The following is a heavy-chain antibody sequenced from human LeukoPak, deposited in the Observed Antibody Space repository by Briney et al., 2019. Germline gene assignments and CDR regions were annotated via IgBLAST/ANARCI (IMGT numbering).Heavy chain of an antibody. CDR2: IYYSGST. J-gene: IGHJ6*02. V-gene: IGHV4-39*07. CDR3: ARGYGDYRGTESYGMDV. CDR1: GGSISSSSYY. Sequence: ASETLSLTCTVSGGSISSSSYYWGWIRQPPGKGLEWIGSIYYSGSTYYNPSLKSRVTISVDTSKNQFSLKLSSVTAADTAVYYCARGYGDYRGTESYGMDVWGQGTTVTVSS. D-gene: IGHD4-17*01.